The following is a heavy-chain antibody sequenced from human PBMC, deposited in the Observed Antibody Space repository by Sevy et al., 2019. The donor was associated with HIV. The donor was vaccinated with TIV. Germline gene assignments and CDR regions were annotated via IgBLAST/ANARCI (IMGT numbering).Heavy chain of an antibody. Sequence: SEPVPHLHCVRGSITSLYWNWIRQPPGKGLEWIANIYYNGHINYNPSLTSRVTLSLDTSKNQFSLRLSSVTAADTAMYYCAGEHGWGRGDAWGQGTLVTVSS. CDR1: GSITSLY. CDR2: IYYNGHI. D-gene: IGHD1-26*01. CDR3: AGEHGWGRGDA. V-gene: IGHV4-59*08. J-gene: IGHJ5*02.